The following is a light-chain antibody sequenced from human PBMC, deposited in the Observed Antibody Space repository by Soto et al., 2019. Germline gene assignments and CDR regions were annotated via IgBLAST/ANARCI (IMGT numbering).Light chain of an antibody. Sequence: EIVLTQSPGTLSLSPGERATLSCRASQSVSSSYLAWYQQKPGQAPRLLIYGASSRATGIPDRFSGSGSGTDFTLPISRLEPEDFAVYYCQQYGSSPPMYTFGQGTKVEIK. CDR3: QQYGSSPPMYT. V-gene: IGKV3-20*01. J-gene: IGKJ2*01. CDR2: GAS. CDR1: QSVSSSY.